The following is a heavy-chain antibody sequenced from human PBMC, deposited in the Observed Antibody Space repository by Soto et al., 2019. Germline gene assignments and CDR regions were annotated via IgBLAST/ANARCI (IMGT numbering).Heavy chain of an antibody. J-gene: IGHJ4*02. V-gene: IGHV3-49*03. CDR3: TRSSTSSSWPWPDFDY. CDR1: GFTFGDYA. D-gene: IGHD6-13*01. CDR2: IRSKAYGGTT. Sequence: GGSLRLSCTASGFTFGDYAMSWFRQAPGKGLEWVGFIRSKAYGGTTEYAASVKGRFTISRDDSKSIAYLQMNSLKTEDTAVYYCTRSSTSSSWPWPDFDYWGQGTLVTVSS.